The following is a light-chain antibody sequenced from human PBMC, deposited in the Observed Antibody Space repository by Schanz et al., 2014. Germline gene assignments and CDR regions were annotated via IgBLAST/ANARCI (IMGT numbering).Light chain of an antibody. CDR1: SSDVGSYNL. CDR2: EGT. CDR3: SSYTSSSTYV. V-gene: IGLV2-14*02. J-gene: IGLJ1*01. Sequence: QSALTQPASVSGSPGQSITISCTGTSSDVGSYNLVSWYQQHPGKAPKLMIYEGTKRPSGVSNRFSASKSGNTASLTISRLQAEDEADYYCSSYTSSSTYVFGTGTKVTVL.